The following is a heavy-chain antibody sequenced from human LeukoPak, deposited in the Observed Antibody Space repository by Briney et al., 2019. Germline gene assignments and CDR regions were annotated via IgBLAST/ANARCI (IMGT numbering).Heavy chain of an antibody. D-gene: IGHD1-26*01. V-gene: IGHV1-2*04. Sequence: ASVKVSCKASGYTFTGYYMHWVRQAPGQGLEWMGWINPNSGGTNYAQKFQGWVTMTRDTSISTAYMELSRLRSDDTAVYYCARVQWELMRGPYYYGMDVWGQGTTVTVSS. CDR1: GYTFTGYY. J-gene: IGHJ6*02. CDR3: ARVQWELMRGPYYYGMDV. CDR2: INPNSGGT.